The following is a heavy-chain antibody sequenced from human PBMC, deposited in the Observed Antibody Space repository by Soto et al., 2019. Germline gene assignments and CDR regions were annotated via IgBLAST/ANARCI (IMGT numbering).Heavy chain of an antibody. CDR3: ARQNPSGTTDLDY. D-gene: IGHD1-1*01. CDR1: GGSVSSGSYY. V-gene: IGHV4-61*01. Sequence: SETLSLTCTVSGGSVSSGSYYWSWIRQPPGKGLEWIGYIYYSGSTNYNPSLKSRVTISVDTSKNQFSLKLSSVTAADTAVYYCARQNPSGTTDLDYWGQGTLVTVSS. J-gene: IGHJ4*02. CDR2: IYYSGST.